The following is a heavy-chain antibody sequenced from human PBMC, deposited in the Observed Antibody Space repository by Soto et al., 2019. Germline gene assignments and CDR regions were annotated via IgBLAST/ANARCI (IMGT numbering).Heavy chain of an antibody. D-gene: IGHD6-13*01. CDR3: TTDSGPEMGSSSWYAVGY. J-gene: IGHJ4*02. Sequence: EVQLVESGGGLVKPGGSLRLSCEASGFTFSNAWMNWVRQAPGKGLEWVGRIKSKTDGGTKDYAAPVKGRFTISRDDSKNTLYLQMNSLKTEDTAVYYCTTDSGPEMGSSSWYAVGYWGQGTLVTVSS. V-gene: IGHV3-15*07. CDR2: IKSKTDGGTK. CDR1: GFTFSNAW.